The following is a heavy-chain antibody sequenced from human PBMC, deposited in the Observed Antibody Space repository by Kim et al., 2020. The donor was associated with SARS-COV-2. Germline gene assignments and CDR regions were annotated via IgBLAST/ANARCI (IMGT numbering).Heavy chain of an antibody. J-gene: IGHJ4*02. Sequence: GGSLRLSCAVSGFIFSKAWMSWVRQAPGKGLEWVGRIKSKADDGTPDYAAPVKDRFSISRDDSKNTLYLQINSLKTEDTAVYYCTTVLVSFDYGGKGYWGQGTLVTVSS. CDR1: GFIFSKAW. V-gene: IGHV3-15*01. CDR2: IKSKADDGTP. D-gene: IGHD4-17*01. CDR3: TTVLVSFDYGGKGY.